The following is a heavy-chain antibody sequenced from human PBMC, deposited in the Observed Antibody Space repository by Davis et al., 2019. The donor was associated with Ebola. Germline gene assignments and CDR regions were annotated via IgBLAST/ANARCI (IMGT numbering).Heavy chain of an antibody. CDR3: AREGHSSSQNYFDY. D-gene: IGHD6-13*01. CDR1: GFTFSSYS. J-gene: IGHJ4*02. V-gene: IGHV3-48*02. CDR2: ISSSSSTI. Sequence: GESLKISCAASGFTFSSYSMNWVRQAPGKGLEWVSYISSSSSTIYYADSVKGRFTISRDNDKNSLYLQMNGLRDEDTAVYYCAREGHSSSQNYFDYWGQGTLVTVSS.